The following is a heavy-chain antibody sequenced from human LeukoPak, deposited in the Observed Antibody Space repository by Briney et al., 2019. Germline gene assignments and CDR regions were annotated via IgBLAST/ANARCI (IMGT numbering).Heavy chain of an antibody. Sequence: SSETLSLTCTVSGGSISSYYWSWIRQPAGKGLEWIGRIYFSGSTNYNPSLKSRVTMSVDTSKNQFSLRLSPVTAADTAVYYCARDKLGLWFGELSYYYYGMDVWGQGTTVTVSS. CDR2: IYFSGST. D-gene: IGHD3-10*01. J-gene: IGHJ6*02. CDR3: ARDKLGLWFGELSYYYYGMDV. V-gene: IGHV4-4*07. CDR1: GGSISSYY.